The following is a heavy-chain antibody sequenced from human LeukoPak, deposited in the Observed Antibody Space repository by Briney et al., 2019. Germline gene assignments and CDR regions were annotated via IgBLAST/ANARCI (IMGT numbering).Heavy chain of an antibody. V-gene: IGHV4-59*02. CDR1: GDSVSSYY. J-gene: IGHJ4*02. D-gene: IGHD3-16*01. CDR2: IYYSGST. CDR3: ARGQALGY. Sequence: PSETLSLTCTVSGDSVSSYYWSWIRQPPGKRLEWIGYIYYSGSTYYNPSLRGRVTISVDTSKNQFSLKLTSVTAADTAMYYCARGQALGYWGQGTLVTVSS.